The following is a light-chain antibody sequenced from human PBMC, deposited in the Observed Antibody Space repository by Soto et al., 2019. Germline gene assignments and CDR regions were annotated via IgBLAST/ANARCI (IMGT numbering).Light chain of an antibody. Sequence: EIVLTQSPATLSLSPGEIATLSCRASQSVSSYLAWYQQKPGQAPRLLIYDASNRATGIPARFSGSGSGTDFTLTISSLEPEDFAVYYCQQRSNWPRTFGQGTKVESK. CDR1: QSVSSY. CDR2: DAS. CDR3: QQRSNWPRT. J-gene: IGKJ1*01. V-gene: IGKV3-11*01.